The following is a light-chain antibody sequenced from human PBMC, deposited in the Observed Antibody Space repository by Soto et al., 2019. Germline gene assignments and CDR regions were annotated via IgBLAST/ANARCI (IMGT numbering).Light chain of an antibody. Sequence: EIVLTQSPCTLSLSPGERATRSCRASQIISNKDLARYQPKPGQAPRLLLYDASTRATGIPDRFTGSGSGTDFTLTISSLEPEGFAACYCHHYGGSPCDIGQGTRLEIK. CDR1: QIISNKD. V-gene: IGKV3-20*01. CDR2: DAS. CDR3: HHYGGSPCD. J-gene: IGKJ5*01.